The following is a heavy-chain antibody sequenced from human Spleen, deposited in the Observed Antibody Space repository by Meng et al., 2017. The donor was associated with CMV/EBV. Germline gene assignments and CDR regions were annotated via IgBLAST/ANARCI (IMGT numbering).Heavy chain of an antibody. J-gene: IGHJ5*02. CDR1: GGSFSGYY. CDR3: ARGAHYDFWSGPLGFDP. CDR2: INHSGST. Sequence: SETLSLTCAVYGGSFSGYYWSWIRQPPGKGLEWIGEINHSGSTNYNPSLKSRVTISVDTSKNQFSLKLSSVTAADTAVYYCARGAHYDFWSGPLGFDPWGQGTLVTVSS. D-gene: IGHD3-3*01. V-gene: IGHV4-34*01.